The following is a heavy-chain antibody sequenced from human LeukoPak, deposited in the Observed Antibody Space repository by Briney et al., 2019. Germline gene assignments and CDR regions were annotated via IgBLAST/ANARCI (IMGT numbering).Heavy chain of an antibody. D-gene: IGHD5-12*01. V-gene: IGHV4-59*01. J-gene: IGHJ4*02. CDR1: GGSISSYY. Sequence: SETLSLTCTVSGGSISSYYWSWIRQPPGKGLEWIGYIYYSGSTNYNPPLKSRVTISVDTSKNQFSLKLSSVTAADTAVYYCARGRIRDGYHRREFDCWGQGTLVTVSS. CDR3: ARGRIRDGYHRREFDC. CDR2: IYYSGST.